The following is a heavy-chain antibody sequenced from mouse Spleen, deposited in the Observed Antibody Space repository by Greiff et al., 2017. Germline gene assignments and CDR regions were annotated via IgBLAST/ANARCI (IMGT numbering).Heavy chain of an antibody. D-gene: IGHD2-5*01. CDR2: INSDGGST. CDR1: EYEFPSHD. V-gene: IGHV5-2*01. CDR3: AGHESYSNLAWFAY. J-gene: IGHJ3*01. Sequence: EVHLVESGGGLVQPGESLKLSCESNEYEFPSHDMSWVRKTPEKRLELVAAINSDGGSTYYPDTMERRFIISRDNTKKTLYLQMSSLRSEDTALYYCAGHESYSNLAWFAYWGQGTLVTVSA.